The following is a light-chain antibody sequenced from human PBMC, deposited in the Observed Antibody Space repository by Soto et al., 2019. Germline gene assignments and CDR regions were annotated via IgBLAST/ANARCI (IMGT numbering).Light chain of an antibody. CDR1: HCISSY. CDR3: QQLNTYPIP. CDR2: AAS. V-gene: IGKV1-9*01. J-gene: IGKJ5*01. Sequence: IQLTQSPSSLSASVGDRVTITCRASHCISSYLAWSQQKPGKALKLLIYAASTLQSGVPSRFSGSGSGTDFTLTISSLQPEDFATYYCQQLNTYPIPFGQGTRLEIK.